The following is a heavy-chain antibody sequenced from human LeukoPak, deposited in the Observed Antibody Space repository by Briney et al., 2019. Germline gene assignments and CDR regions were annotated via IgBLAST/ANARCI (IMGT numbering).Heavy chain of an antibody. Sequence: GGSLRLSCAASGFTFIDYDMHWVRQVIGRGLEGVSAIGIRGDTHYSGSVKGRFTISRENAEGSLYLQMNSLRAEDTAVYYCARGGIQVSGIDEFDYWGQGTLVTVSS. V-gene: IGHV3-13*01. CDR1: GFTFIDYD. D-gene: IGHD6-19*01. CDR2: IGIRGDT. CDR3: ARGGIQVSGIDEFDY. J-gene: IGHJ4*02.